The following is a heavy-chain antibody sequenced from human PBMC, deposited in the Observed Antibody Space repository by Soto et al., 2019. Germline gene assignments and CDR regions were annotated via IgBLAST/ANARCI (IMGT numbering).Heavy chain of an antibody. V-gene: IGHV4-61*01. CDR1: GVSVSSGSFY. CDR3: ARGATVTQYDY. Sequence: PSETLSLTCTVSGVSVSSGSFYWAWIRQPPGKGLEWIGSGSYSGTTNYKPSLKSRVTISVDTSRSQISLKVSSLTAADTAAYYCARGATVTQYDYWGQGTLVTVSS. D-gene: IGHD4-17*01. CDR2: GSYSGTT. J-gene: IGHJ4*02.